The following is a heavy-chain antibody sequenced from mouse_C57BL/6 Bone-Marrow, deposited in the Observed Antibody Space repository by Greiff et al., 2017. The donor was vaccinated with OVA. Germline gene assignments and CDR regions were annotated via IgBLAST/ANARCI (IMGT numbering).Heavy chain of an antibody. Sequence: EVNVVESGGDLVKPGGSLKLSCAASGFTFSSYGMSCVRQTPDKRLEWVAPISSGGSYTYYPDSVKGRFTISRDNAKNTLYLQMSSLKSEDTAMYYCARHWDFDYWGQGTTLTVSS. J-gene: IGHJ2*01. V-gene: IGHV5-6*01. CDR3: ARHWDFDY. CDR1: GFTFSSYG. D-gene: IGHD4-1*01. CDR2: ISSGGSYT.